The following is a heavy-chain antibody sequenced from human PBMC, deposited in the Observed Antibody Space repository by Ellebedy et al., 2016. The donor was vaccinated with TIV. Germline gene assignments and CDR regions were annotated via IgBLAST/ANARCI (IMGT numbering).Heavy chain of an antibody. CDR2: INHSGST. Sequence: MPSETLSLTCAVYGGSFSGYYWSWIRQPPGKGLEWIGEINHSGSTNYNPSLKSRVTISVDTSKNQFSLKLSSVTAADTAVYYCARGSRRSSSWYLGNWFDPWGQGTLVTVSS. CDR1: GGSFSGYY. CDR3: ARGSRRSSSWYLGNWFDP. D-gene: IGHD6-13*01. V-gene: IGHV4-34*01. J-gene: IGHJ5*02.